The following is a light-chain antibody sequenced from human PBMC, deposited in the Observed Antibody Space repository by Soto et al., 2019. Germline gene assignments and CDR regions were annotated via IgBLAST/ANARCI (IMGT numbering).Light chain of an antibody. Sequence: EIVMTQSPATLSVSPGERAALSCRASQSVSGNLAWYQQTPGQAPRLLIYGASTRATGIPARFSGSGFGTEFTLTISSLKSEDFAVYYCQQYNYSPPALAQGTRLAIK. CDR3: QQYNYSPPA. CDR1: QSVSGN. CDR2: GAS. V-gene: IGKV3-15*01. J-gene: IGKJ5*01.